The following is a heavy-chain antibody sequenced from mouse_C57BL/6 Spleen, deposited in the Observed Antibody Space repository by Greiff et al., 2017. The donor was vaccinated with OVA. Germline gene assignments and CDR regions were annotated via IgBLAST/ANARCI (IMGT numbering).Heavy chain of an antibody. V-gene: IGHV5-16*01. Sequence: EVMLVESEGGLVQPGSSMKLSCTASGFTFSDYYMAWVRQVPEKGLEWVANINYDGSSTYYLDSLKSRFIISRDNAKNILYLQMSSLKSEDTATYYCARRADSDAMDYWGQGTSVTVSS. CDR3: ARRADSDAMDY. CDR2: INYDGSST. J-gene: IGHJ4*01. CDR1: GFTFSDYY.